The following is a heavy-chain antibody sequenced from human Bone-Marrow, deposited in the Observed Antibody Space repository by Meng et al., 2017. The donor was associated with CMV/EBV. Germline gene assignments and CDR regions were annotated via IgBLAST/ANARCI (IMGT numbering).Heavy chain of an antibody. CDR3: ASRDSSGSDY. CDR2: IYYSGST. D-gene: IGHD3-22*01. J-gene: IGHJ4*02. Sequence: GSLRLSCTVSGGSISSSSYYWGWIRQPPGKGLEWIGSIYYSGSTYYNPYLKSRVTISVDTSKNQFSLKLSSVTAADTAVYHCASRDSSGSDYWGQGTLVTVSS. CDR1: GGSISSSSYY. V-gene: IGHV4-39*07.